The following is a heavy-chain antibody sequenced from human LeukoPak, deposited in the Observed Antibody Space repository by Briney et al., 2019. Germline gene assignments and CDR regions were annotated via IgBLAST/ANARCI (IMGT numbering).Heavy chain of an antibody. D-gene: IGHD3-9*01. Sequence: ASVKVSCKASGYTFTGYYMHWVRQAPGQGLEWMGWINPNSGGTNYAQKFQGRVTMTRDTSISTAYMELSSLRSEDTAVYYCASTLRDDILTGQHLNWGQGTLVTVSS. J-gene: IGHJ4*02. CDR2: INPNSGGT. CDR3: ASTLRDDILTGQHLN. V-gene: IGHV1-2*02. CDR1: GYTFTGYY.